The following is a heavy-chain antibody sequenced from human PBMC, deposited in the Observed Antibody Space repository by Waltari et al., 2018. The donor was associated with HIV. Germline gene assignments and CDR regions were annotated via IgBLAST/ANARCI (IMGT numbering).Heavy chain of an antibody. V-gene: IGHV1-2*02. CDR3: HRPWDSDHWGSDN. D-gene: IGHD3-16*01. CDR1: GYTSIGYY. CDR2: LNPKSGAT. J-gene: IGHJ4*01. Sequence: QEQLVQSGPEVKKPGAQVRDSCKAFGYTSIGYYIHWVRQAPGQGLEWMGWLNPKSGATNYAQRFRDRITFTRDTSVNTAYLDLTRLRVDDTATYFCHRPWDSDHWGSDNWGQGTLVIVSS.